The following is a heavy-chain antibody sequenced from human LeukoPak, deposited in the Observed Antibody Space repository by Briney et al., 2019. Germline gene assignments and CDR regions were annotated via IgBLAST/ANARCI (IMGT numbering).Heavy chain of an antibody. CDR2: ISYGGNNE. CDR3: ARRNSYGYRY. V-gene: IGHV3-30*03. Sequence: GTSLRPSCAASGFTFSNYGMHWVRQVPGKGLEWVALISYGGNNEYYARSVKGRFTISRDNSKNTLYLQMDNLRAEDTAVYYCARRNSYGYRYWGQGTLVTVSS. D-gene: IGHD5-18*01. CDR1: GFTFSNYG. J-gene: IGHJ4*02.